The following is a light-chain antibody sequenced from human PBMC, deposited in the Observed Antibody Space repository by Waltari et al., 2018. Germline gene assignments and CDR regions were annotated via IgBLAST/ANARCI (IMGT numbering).Light chain of an antibody. Sequence: CRESQDISDYLNWYQQKPGKAPKRLISAASSWQSGVPSRFSGSGSGTVFTLTISNLQPEDFATYYCQQSKNAPLTFGGGTRVEI. CDR1: QDISDY. J-gene: IGKJ4*01. CDR3: QQSKNAPLT. V-gene: IGKV1-39*01. CDR2: AAS.